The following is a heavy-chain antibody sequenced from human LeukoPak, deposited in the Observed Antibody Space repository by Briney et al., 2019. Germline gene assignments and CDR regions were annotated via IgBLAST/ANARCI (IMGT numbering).Heavy chain of an antibody. CDR2: MNPNSGNT. V-gene: IGHV1-8*01. J-gene: IGHJ3*02. D-gene: IGHD3-22*01. Sequence: ASVKVSCKASGYTFTSYDINWVRQATGQGLEGMGWMNPNSGNTGYAQKFQGRVTMTRNTSISTAYMELSSLRSEDTAVYYCARPGGYYDSSGYCYDAFDIWGQGTMVTVSS. CDR1: GYTFTSYD. CDR3: ARPGGYYDSSGYCYDAFDI.